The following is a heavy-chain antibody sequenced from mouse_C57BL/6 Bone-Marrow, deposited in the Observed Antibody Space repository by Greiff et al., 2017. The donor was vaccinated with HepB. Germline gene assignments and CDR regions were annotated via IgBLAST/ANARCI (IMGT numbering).Heavy chain of an antibody. D-gene: IGHD1-1*02. V-gene: IGHV1-15*01. CDR3: TRRDRLWDY. CDR2: IDPETGGT. Sequence: VKLMESGAELVRPGASVTLSCKASGYTFTDYEMHWVKQTPVHGLEWIGAIDPETGGTAYNQKFKGKAILTADKSSSTAYMELRSLTSEDSAVYYCTRRDRLWDYWGQGTTLTVSS. J-gene: IGHJ2*01. CDR1: GYTFTDYE.